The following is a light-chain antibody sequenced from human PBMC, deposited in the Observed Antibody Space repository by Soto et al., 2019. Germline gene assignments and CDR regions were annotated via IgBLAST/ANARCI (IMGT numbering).Light chain of an antibody. CDR2: EVF. CDR1: SSDVGSYNL. V-gene: IGLV2-23*02. J-gene: IGLJ2*01. CDR3: CSYAGRATYV. Sequence: QSALTQPASVSGSPGQSITISCTGPSSDVGSYNLVSWYQQYPGKAPKLIIFEVFKRPSGVSHRFSGSKSGNTASLTIPGLQAEYEANYYCCSYAGRATYVFGGGTKLTVL.